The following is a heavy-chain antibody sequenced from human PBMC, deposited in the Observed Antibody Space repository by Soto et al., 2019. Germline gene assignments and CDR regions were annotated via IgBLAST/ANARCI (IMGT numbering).Heavy chain of an antibody. CDR2: IYHSGST. CDR1: NGSISSAIYY. J-gene: IGHJ5*02. Sequence: QLQLQESGPGLVKPPETLSLTCTVSNGSISSAIYYWGWIRQPPGKGLEWIGSIYHSGSTYYNTSLQGRVTISVDTSKNQFSLKLSSVTAADTAVYFCAGRSSLASVQVYFGEISNYNWFDPWGQGTLVTVSS. CDR3: AGRSSLASVQVYFGEISNYNWFDP. V-gene: IGHV4-39*01. D-gene: IGHD3-10*01.